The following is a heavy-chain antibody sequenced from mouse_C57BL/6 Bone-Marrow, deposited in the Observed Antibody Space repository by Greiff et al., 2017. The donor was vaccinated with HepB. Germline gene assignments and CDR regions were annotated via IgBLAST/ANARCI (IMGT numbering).Heavy chain of an antibody. CDR2: ISAGGSYT. CDR1: GFTFSSYA. V-gene: IGHV5-4*01. J-gene: IGHJ3*01. CDR3: ARDPFAY. Sequence: EVQVVESGGGFVKPGGSLKLSCAASGFTFSSYAMSWVRQTPEKRLEWVASISAGGSYTYYPDNVKGRFTISRDKAKNNLYLQMSHLKSEDTAMYYCARDPFAYWGQGTLVTVSA.